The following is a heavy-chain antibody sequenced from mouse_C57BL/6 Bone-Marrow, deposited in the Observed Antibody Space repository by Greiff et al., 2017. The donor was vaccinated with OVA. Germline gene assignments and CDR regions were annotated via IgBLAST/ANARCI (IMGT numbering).Heavy chain of an antibody. J-gene: IGHJ2*01. CDR3: AGWITRVVEDYFDY. D-gene: IGHD1-1*01. V-gene: IGHV1-67*01. CDR2: ISTYYGDA. CDR1: GYTFTDYA. Sequence: QVQLKESGPELVRPGVSVKISCKGSGYTFTDYAMHWVKQSHAKSLEWIGVISTYYGDASYTPQFKDKATMTVDKSSSTAYMELARLTSEDSAVYYCAGWITRVVEDYFDYWGQGTTLTVSS.